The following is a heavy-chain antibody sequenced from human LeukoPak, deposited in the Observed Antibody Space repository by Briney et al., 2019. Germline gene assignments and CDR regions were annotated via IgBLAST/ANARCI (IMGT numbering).Heavy chain of an antibody. CDR1: GFTFSNYA. Sequence: GGSLRLSCAASGFTFSNYAMSWVRQAPGKGLEWVSGISGSGGSRYYADSVKGRFTISRDNSKNTLYPQMNSLRAEDTAVYYCAKDRTWNAASYYFDYWGQGTLVTVSS. CDR3: AKDRTWNAASYYFDY. V-gene: IGHV3-23*01. D-gene: IGHD1-1*01. CDR2: ISGSGGSR. J-gene: IGHJ4*02.